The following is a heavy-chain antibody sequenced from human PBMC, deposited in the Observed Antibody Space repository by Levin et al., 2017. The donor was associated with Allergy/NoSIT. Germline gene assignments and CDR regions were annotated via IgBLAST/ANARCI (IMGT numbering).Heavy chain of an antibody. CDR1: GFDFHIYI. V-gene: IGHV3-21*01. J-gene: IGHJ6*02. Sequence: GESLKISCEASGFDFHIYIMNWVRQAPGKGLEWLSSITTGSNYKYYIDSVRGRFVISRDKRRNSLYLQMNSLRAEDTAVYYCARSHPLTGTTHFSYQDGMDVWGQGTTVTVSS. D-gene: IGHD1/OR15-1a*01. CDR3: ARSHPLTGTTHFSYQDGMDV. CDR2: ITTGSNYK.